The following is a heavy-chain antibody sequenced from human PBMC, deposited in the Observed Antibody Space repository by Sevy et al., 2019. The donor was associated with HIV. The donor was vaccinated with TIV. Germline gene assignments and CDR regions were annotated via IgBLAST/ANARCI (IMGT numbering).Heavy chain of an antibody. CDR3: ARGPVAGFPRTRGGNWFDH. V-gene: IGHV4-34*01. CDR2: INHSGST. CDR1: GGSFSGYY. D-gene: IGHD6-19*01. Sequence: SETLSLTCAVYGGSFSGYYWSWIRQPPGKGLEWIGEINHSGSTNYNPSLKSRVTISVDTSKNQFSLKLSSVTAADTAVYYCARGPVAGFPRTRGGNWFDHWGQGTLVTVSS. J-gene: IGHJ5*02.